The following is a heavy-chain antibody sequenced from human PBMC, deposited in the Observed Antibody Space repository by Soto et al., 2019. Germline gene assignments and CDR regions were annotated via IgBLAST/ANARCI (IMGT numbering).Heavy chain of an antibody. V-gene: IGHV3-23*01. CDR1: GFTFSSYS. CDR2: ISGSGGST. Sequence: GGSLRLSCAASGFTFSSYSMSWVRQAPGKGLEWVSAISGSGGSTDYADSVKGRFTISRDNSKNTLYLQMNSLRAEDTAVYYSAKDQSQWLVSGLDYWGQGTLVTVSS. D-gene: IGHD6-19*01. J-gene: IGHJ4*02. CDR3: AKDQSQWLVSGLDY.